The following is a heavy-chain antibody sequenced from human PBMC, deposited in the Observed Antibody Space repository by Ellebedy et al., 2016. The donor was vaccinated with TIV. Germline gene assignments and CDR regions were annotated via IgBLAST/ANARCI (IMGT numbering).Heavy chain of an antibody. Sequence: SETLSLTCTVSGGSISSGGYYWSWIRQHPGKGLEWIGYIYYSGSTYYNPSLKSRVTISVDTSKNQFSLKLSSVTAADTAVYYCARGPRSSPATIDYWGQGTLVTVSS. CDR1: GGSISSGGYY. CDR3: ARGPRSSPATIDY. V-gene: IGHV4-31*03. D-gene: IGHD6-13*01. CDR2: IYYSGST. J-gene: IGHJ4*02.